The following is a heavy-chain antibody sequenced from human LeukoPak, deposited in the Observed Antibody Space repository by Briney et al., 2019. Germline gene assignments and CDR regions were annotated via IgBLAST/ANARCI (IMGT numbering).Heavy chain of an antibody. CDR2: INHSGST. CDR3: ARSTYYYDSSGHARQYYFDY. V-gene: IGHV4-34*01. J-gene: IGHJ4*02. Sequence: SETLSLTCAVYGGSFSGYYWSWIRQPPGKGLEWIGEINHSGSTNYNPPLKSRVTISVDTSKNQFSLKLSSVTAADTVVYYCARSTYYYDSSGHARQYYFDYWGQGTLVTVSS. CDR1: GGSFSGYY. D-gene: IGHD3-22*01.